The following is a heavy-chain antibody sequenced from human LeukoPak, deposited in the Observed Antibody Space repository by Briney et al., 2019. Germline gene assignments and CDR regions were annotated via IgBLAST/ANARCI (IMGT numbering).Heavy chain of an antibody. D-gene: IGHD3-10*01. CDR2: NYYSGST. Sequence: SETLSLTCSVPGGSISSYYWSWIRQPPGKGLEWIGYNYYSGSTNYNPSLKSRVTISVDTSKNQFSLKLSSVTAADTAVYYCAREGKMHYYGSGSPNYYYYYMDVWGKGTTVTISS. CDR1: GGSISSYY. CDR3: AREGKMHYYGSGSPNYYYYYMDV. J-gene: IGHJ6*03. V-gene: IGHV4-59*01.